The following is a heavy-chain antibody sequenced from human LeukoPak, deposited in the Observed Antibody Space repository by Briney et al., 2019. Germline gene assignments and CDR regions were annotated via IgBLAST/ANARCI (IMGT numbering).Heavy chain of an antibody. D-gene: IGHD2-2*01. V-gene: IGHV1-24*01. Sequence: ASVKVSCKVFGYTLTELSMHWVRQAPGKGLEWMGGFDPEDGETIYAQKFQGRVTMTEDTSTDTAYMELSSLRPDDTAVYYCARDGYQPLDVTYFQHWGQGTLVTVSS. CDR3: ARDGYQPLDVTYFQH. CDR1: GYTLTELS. J-gene: IGHJ1*01. CDR2: FDPEDGET.